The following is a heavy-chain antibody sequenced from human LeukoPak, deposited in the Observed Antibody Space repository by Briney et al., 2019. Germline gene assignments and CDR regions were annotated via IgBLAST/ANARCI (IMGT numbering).Heavy chain of an antibody. CDR2: ISYDGSNK. CDR1: GFTFSSYA. V-gene: IGHV3-30*04. CDR3: ARDLRENEKWFGEPSPFDY. D-gene: IGHD3-10*01. Sequence: GGSLRHSCAASGFTFSSYAMHWVRQAPGKGLEWVAVISYDGSNKYYPDSAKGRFTISRDNSKNTLFLQMNSLRAEDTAVYYCARDLRENEKWFGEPSPFDYWGQGTLVTVSS. J-gene: IGHJ4*02.